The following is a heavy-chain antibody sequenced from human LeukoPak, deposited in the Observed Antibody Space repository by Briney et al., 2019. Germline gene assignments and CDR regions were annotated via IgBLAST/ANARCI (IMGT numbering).Heavy chain of an antibody. CDR1: GFTFNTYT. CDR3: ARTYYDILTGYNPYFDY. D-gene: IGHD3-9*01. V-gene: IGHV3-21*01. J-gene: IGHJ4*02. Sequence: GGSLRLSCAASGFTFNTYTMSWVRQAPGKGLEWVSSITASSTAIYSADSVKGRFTISRDNAKNFLYLQMNSLRAEDTAVYYCARTYYDILTGYNPYFDYWGQGILVTVSS. CDR2: ITASSTAI.